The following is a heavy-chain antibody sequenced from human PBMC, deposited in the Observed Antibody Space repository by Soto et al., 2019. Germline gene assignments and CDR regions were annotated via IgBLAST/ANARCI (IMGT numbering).Heavy chain of an antibody. CDR1: GGSMSNYY. V-gene: IGHV4-59*08. J-gene: IGHJ4*02. Sequence: SETLSHTCTVSGGSMSNYYWSWIRQPPGKGLEWIGYIYYSGSTNHNPSLKLRVTISVDTSKNQFSLKLSSVTATDTAVYYCARHFGSGYDKWAFDYRGQRSLVTVSS. D-gene: IGHD5-12*01. CDR3: ARHFGSGYDKWAFDY. CDR2: IYYSGST.